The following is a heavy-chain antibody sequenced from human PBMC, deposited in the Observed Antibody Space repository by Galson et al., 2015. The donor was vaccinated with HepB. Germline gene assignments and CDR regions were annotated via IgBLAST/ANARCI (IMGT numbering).Heavy chain of an antibody. CDR1: GFAFSSYA. V-gene: IGHV3-23*01. CDR2: ISGGGGGT. D-gene: IGHD2-15*01. CDR3: AKLAEAHLLAIDY. J-gene: IGHJ4*02. Sequence: SLRLSCAASGFAFSSYAMSWVRLAPGKGLEWVSTISGGGGGTYYADSVKGRFTISRDNSENTLYLQMNSLSAEDTAVYYCAKLAEAHLLAIDYWGQGTLVTASS.